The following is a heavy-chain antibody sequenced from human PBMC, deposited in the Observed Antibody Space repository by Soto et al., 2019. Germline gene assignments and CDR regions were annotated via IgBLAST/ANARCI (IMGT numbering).Heavy chain of an antibody. J-gene: IGHJ4*02. CDR1: GGTFSSYA. Sequence: QVQLVQSGAELKKPGSSVKVSCKASGGTFSSYAISWVRQAPGQGLEWMGGIIPIFGTTNYAQKFQGRVTITADESTSTAYMELSSLRSEDTAVYYCARADCSSTSCYDMYVVDYWGQGTLVTVSS. CDR3: ARADCSSTSCYDMYVVDY. V-gene: IGHV1-69*01. D-gene: IGHD2-2*01. CDR2: IIPIFGTT.